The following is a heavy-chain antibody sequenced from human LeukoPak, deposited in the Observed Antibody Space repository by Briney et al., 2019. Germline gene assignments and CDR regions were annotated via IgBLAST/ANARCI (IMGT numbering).Heavy chain of an antibody. V-gene: IGHV3-53*01. CDR1: GFIVGSNY. CDR3: ARSRYSSSWFDY. CDR2: IYGGGST. D-gene: IGHD6-13*01. J-gene: IGHJ4*02. Sequence: PGGSLRLSCAASGFIVGSNYMSWVRQAPGKGLEWVSVIYGGGSTYYADSVKGRFTISRDNSKNTLYLQMNSLRAEDTAVYYCARSRYSSSWFDYWGQGTLVTVSS.